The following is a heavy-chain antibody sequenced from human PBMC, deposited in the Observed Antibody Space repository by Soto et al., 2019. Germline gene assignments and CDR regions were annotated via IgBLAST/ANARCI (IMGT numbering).Heavy chain of an antibody. V-gene: IGHV3-21*01. J-gene: IGHJ4*02. D-gene: IGHD6-13*01. CDR1: GFTFSSYS. Sequence: EVQLVESGGGPVKPGGSLRLSCAASGFTFSSYSMNWVRQAPGKGLEWVSSISSSSSYIYYADSVKGRFTISRDNAKNSLYLQMNSLRAEDTAVYYCARARRQQLVAYFDYWGQGTLVTVSS. CDR3: ARARRQQLVAYFDY. CDR2: ISSSSSYI.